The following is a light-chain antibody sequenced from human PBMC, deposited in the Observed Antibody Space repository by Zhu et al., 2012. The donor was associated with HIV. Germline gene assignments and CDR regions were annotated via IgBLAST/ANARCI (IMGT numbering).Light chain of an antibody. CDR1: QNIDNL. Sequence: IQMIQSPRYLSASVGDTVTINCRSTQNIDNLLNWYQHRSGRPPKALIYMASTTEDGVPSRFSGSGSGTNFTLTITNLQPEDFATYYCQQSDTIPLTFGGGTNVDVK. CDR2: MAS. V-gene: IGKV1-39*01. CDR3: QQSDTIPLT. J-gene: IGKJ4*01.